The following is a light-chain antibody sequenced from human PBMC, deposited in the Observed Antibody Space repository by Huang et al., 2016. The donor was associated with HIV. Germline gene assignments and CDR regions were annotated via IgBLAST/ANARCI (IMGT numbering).Light chain of an antibody. Sequence: EIVLTQSPATLFLSPGDRATLSCRPSHSVDSYLGLAWYQQKPGQAPRLLIYDASNRAAGVPDRFSGSESGTDFTLTISSLEPEDFAVYYCQQRSTWPPYSFGQGTKLEIK. CDR2: DAS. J-gene: IGKJ2*03. CDR3: QQRSTWPPYS. CDR1: HSVDSY. V-gene: IGKV3-11*01.